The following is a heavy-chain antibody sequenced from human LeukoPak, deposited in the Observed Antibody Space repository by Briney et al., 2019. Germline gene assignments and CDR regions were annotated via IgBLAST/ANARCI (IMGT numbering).Heavy chain of an antibody. V-gene: IGHV1-18*01. CDR3: ASRIAVAGYFDY. J-gene: IGHJ4*02. D-gene: IGHD6-19*01. Sequence: GASVKVSCKASGYTFTSYGISWVRQAPGQGLGWMGWISAYNGNTNYAQTLQGRVTMTTDTFTRTACMDLRSLRSEETAVYYCASRIAVAGYFDYWGQGTLLTVSS. CDR1: GYTFTSYG. CDR2: ISAYNGNT.